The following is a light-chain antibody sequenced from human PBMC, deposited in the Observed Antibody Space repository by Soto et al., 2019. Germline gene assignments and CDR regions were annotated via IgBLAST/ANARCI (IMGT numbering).Light chain of an antibody. CDR1: QGSSNY. CDR3: QKYNSAPWT. CDR2: AAS. Sequence: DIQMTQSPSSLSASVGNRVTITCRASQGSSNYLAWYQQKPGKVPKLLIYAASTLLSGVPSRLSGSGSGTDFTLTISSLQPEDVAAYYCQKYNSAPWTFGQGTKVEIK. J-gene: IGKJ1*01. V-gene: IGKV1-27*01.